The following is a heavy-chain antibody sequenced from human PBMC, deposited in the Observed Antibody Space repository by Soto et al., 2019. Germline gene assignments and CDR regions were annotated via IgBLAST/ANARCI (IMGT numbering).Heavy chain of an antibody. CDR1: GYSFTSYG. Sequence: ASVEVSCKASGYSFTSYGISWVRQAPGQGLEWMGWISAYNGNTNYAQKLQGRVTMTTDTSTSTAYMELRSLRSDDTAVYYCARDGSGWFSWFDPWGQGTLVIVSS. J-gene: IGHJ5*02. V-gene: IGHV1-18*01. CDR2: ISAYNGNT. D-gene: IGHD6-19*01. CDR3: ARDGSGWFSWFDP.